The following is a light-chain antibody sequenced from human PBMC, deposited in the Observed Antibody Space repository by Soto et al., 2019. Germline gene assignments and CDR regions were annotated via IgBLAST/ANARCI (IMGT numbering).Light chain of an antibody. CDR3: QQRSDWPLT. J-gene: IGKJ4*01. V-gene: IGKV3-11*01. Sequence: DIVVTQSPATLSLSPGERVTLSCRASQSVSNYLAWYQQKPGQAPRLLIYDASKRATGIPARFSGRGSGTDFTLTISSLEPEDFEVYYCQQRSDWPLTFGGGTKVDIK. CDR1: QSVSNY. CDR2: DAS.